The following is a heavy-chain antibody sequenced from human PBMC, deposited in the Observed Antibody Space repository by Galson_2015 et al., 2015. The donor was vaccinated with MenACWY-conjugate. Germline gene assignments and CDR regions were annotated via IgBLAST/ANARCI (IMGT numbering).Heavy chain of an antibody. V-gene: IGHV3-23*01. Sequence: SLRLSCAASGFTFINYAVAWVRQPPGKGLEWVSAISSSGSNTYYADSARGRFAISRDNSKNTVYLHLSSQRAEDTAIYFCARRTDWGTDQRPDLDFWGQGTLVPVSS. D-gene: IGHD7-27*01. J-gene: IGHJ4*02. CDR3: ARRTDWGTDQRPDLDF. CDR2: ISSSGSNT. CDR1: GFTFINYA.